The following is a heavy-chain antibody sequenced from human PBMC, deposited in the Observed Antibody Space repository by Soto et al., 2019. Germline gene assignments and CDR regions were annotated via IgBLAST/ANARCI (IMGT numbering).Heavy chain of an antibody. J-gene: IGHJ5*02. V-gene: IGHV1-69*12. D-gene: IGHD3-16*02. CDR1: GGTFSSYA. Sequence: QVQLVQSGAEVKKPGSSVKVSCKASGGTFSSYAISWVRQAPGQGLEWMGGIIPIFGTANYAQKFQGRVTITADESTSTAYMELSSLRSEDTAVYYCARDPDLHVWGSYPNWCAPWGQGTLGTVSS. CDR2: IIPIFGTA. CDR3: ARDPDLHVWGSYPNWCAP.